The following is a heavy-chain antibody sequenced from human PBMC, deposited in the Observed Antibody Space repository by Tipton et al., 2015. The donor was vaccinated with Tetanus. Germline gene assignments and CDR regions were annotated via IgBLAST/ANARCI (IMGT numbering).Heavy chain of an antibody. V-gene: IGHV3-23*01. CDR1: GFTFSSYA. D-gene: IGHD3-22*01. CDR3: AKGVTMIVVENNWFDP. J-gene: IGHJ5*02. CDR2: ISGSGGST. Sequence: SLRLSCAASGFTFSSYAMSWVRQAPGKGLEWVSAISGSGGSTYYADSVKGRFTISRDNAKNSLYLQMNSLRAEDTALYYCAKGVTMIVVENNWFDPWGQGTLVTVSS.